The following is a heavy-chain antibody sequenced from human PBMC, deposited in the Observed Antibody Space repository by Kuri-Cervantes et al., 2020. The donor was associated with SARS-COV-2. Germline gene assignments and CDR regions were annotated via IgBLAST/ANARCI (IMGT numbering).Heavy chain of an antibody. CDR3: ARFFLWSFDY. V-gene: IGHV4-4*07. Sequence: GSLRLPCTVSGGRISSHYWSWIRQPAGKGLEWIGRIYTSGSTNYNPPLKSRVTMSVDTSKNQFSLRLSSVTAADTAVYYCARFFLWSFDYWGQGTLVTVSS. J-gene: IGHJ4*02. CDR2: IYTSGST. CDR1: GGRISSHY. D-gene: IGHD2/OR15-2a*01.